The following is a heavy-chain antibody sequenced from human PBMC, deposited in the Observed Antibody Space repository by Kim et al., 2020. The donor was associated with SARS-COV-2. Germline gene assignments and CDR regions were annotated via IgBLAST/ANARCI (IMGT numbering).Heavy chain of an antibody. Sequence: GGSLRLSCAASGFTFSSYGMHWVRQAPGKGLEWVAVISYDGSNKYYADSVKGRFTISRDNSKNTLYLQMNSLRAEDTAVYYCAKDRLLVAGGAYYYYGMDVWGQGTTVTVSS. CDR2: ISYDGSNK. CDR1: GFTFSSYG. J-gene: IGHJ6*02. V-gene: IGHV3-30*18. CDR3: AKDRLLVAGGAYYYYGMDV. D-gene: IGHD6-19*01.